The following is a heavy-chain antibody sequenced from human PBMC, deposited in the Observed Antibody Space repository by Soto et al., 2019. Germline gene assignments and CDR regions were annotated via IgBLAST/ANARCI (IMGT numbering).Heavy chain of an antibody. V-gene: IGHV3-21*01. CDR1: GFIFSTYT. J-gene: IGHJ6*02. CDR3: ARGSWGGDGIDV. Sequence: PGGSLRLSCAASGFIFSTYTINWVRRAPGKGLEWVASISSSSRDILYADSVKARFTISRDNANSSVDLQMNSLGVGDTAIYYCARGSWGGDGIDVWGQGTTVTVSS. CDR2: ISSSSRDI. D-gene: IGHD3-16*01.